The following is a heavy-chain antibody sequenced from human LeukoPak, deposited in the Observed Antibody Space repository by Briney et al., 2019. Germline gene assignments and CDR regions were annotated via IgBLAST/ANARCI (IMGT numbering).Heavy chain of an antibody. D-gene: IGHD3-22*01. V-gene: IGHV3-33*01. Sequence: PGGSLRLSCAASGFTFNSYGMHWVRQAPGKGLEWVAVIWHDGSNKYYADSVKGRFTISRDNSKNTLHLQMNSLRAEDTAVYYCARSITMIVAHDYWGQGTLVTVSS. CDR2: IWHDGSNK. J-gene: IGHJ4*02. CDR1: GFTFNSYG. CDR3: ARSITMIVAHDY.